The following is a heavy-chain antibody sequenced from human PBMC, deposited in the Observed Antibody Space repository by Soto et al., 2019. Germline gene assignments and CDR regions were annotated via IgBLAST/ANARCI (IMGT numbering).Heavy chain of an antibody. CDR3: ARGPGGYYDY. J-gene: IGHJ4*02. CDR1: GFSVINSY. Sequence: EMQLVETGGGLVQPGGSLRLSCAASGFSVINSYMTWVRRAPGMGLEWVSVIYSGGETLYADSVKGRFTISRDNSKNSLYLQMNSLRAEDTALYYCARGPGGYYDYWAQGTLVTVSS. D-gene: IGHD3-22*01. V-gene: IGHV3-53*02. CDR2: IYSGGET.